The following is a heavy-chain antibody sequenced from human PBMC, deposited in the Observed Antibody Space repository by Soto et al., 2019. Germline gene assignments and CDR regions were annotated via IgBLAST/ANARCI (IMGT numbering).Heavy chain of an antibody. D-gene: IGHD2-15*01. J-gene: IGHJ4*02. CDR3: ARAYCSGGSCLLASFDY. CDR2: INYSGST. V-gene: IGHV4-31*03. Sequence: PSETLSLTCSVSGGSMSRGGYYYSWIRQHPGKGLEWIGYINYSGSTYYNPSLNSRVTISVDTSKNQFSLKLSSVTAADTAVYYCARAYCSGGSCLLASFDYWGQGTLVTVSS. CDR1: GGSMSRGGYY.